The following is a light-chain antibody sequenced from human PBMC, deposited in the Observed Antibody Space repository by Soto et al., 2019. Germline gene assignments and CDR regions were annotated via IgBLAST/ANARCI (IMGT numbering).Light chain of an antibody. V-gene: IGLV2-14*01. J-gene: IGLJ2*01. CDR3: SSYTSKSSLI. Sequence: ALTQPASVSGSPGQSITISCAGTMRDVGAYNLVSWYQQHPGRAPQLIIYEVRNRPSGISFRFSGSKSGNTASLTISGLQAEDEADYYCSSYTSKSSLIFGGGTKVTVL. CDR1: MRDVGAYNL. CDR2: EVR.